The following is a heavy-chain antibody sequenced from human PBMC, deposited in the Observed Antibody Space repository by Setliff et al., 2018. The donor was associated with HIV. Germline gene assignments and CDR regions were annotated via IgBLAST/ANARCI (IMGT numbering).Heavy chain of an antibody. CDR3: ARGRHGLGLDV. CDR2: IYYSGSS. D-gene: IGHD3-10*01. J-gene: IGHJ4*02. Sequence: SCTVSGGSISSGDYYWSWIRQPPGKGLEWIGYIYYSGSSHYNPSLKSRVTISVDTSKDQFSLKLNSVTAADTAVYYCARGRHGLGLDVWGQGTLVTVSS. V-gene: IGHV4-30-4*08. CDR1: GGSISSGDYY.